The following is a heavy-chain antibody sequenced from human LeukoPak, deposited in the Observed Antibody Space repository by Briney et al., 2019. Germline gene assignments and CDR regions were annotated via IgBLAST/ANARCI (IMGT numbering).Heavy chain of an antibody. CDR2: IKTDGSET. CDR3: AKANVVAAMADWFDP. D-gene: IGHD2-15*01. CDR1: GFSFSNYW. V-gene: IGHV3-7*03. Sequence: GGSLRLSCAASGFSFSNYWMGWVRQAPGKGLACVANIKTDGSETYYVDSVKGRFTISRDNAKNSLFLQMNSLRAEDTAVYYCAKANVVAAMADWFDPWGQGTLVTVSS. J-gene: IGHJ5*02.